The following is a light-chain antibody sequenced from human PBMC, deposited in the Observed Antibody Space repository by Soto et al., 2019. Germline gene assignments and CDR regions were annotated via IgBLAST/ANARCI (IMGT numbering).Light chain of an antibody. J-gene: IGKJ4*01. CDR2: GAS. CDR3: QQYNDWPLP. V-gene: IGKV3-15*01. CDR1: QSINNN. Sequence: EIVMTQSPATLSVSPGERATLSCRASQSINNNLAWYQQKRGQGPRLLIYGASSRATGTPARFSGSGSGTGFTLTISSLQSEDFAIYYCQQYNDWPLPFSGGTKVEIK.